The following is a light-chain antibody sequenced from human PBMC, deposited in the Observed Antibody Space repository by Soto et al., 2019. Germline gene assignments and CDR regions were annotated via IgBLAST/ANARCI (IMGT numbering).Light chain of an antibody. CDR2: ATS. Sequence: DIQTTQSPSSLSASVGDRVTITCRASQSIAGYLNWYQQKPGEAPKLLIYATSTLQSGVPSRFSGSGSGADYTLTISSLQPEDFATYSCQQSHSTPRTFGQGTKVDIK. V-gene: IGKV1-39*01. CDR1: QSIAGY. CDR3: QQSHSTPRT. J-gene: IGKJ1*01.